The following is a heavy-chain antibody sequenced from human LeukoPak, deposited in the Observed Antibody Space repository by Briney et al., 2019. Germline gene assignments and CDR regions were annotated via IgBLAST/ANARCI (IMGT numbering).Heavy chain of an antibody. CDR1: GGSISSGGYS. CDR2: IYYSGST. D-gene: IGHD6-19*01. J-gene: IGHJ4*02. CDR3: ARTGSAVAGDR. V-gene: IGHV4-30-4*07. Sequence: PSQTLSLTCAVSGGSISSGGYSWSWIRQPPGKGLEWIGYIYYSGSTYYNPSLKSRVTISVDTSKNQFSLKLSSVTAADTAVYYCARTGSAVAGDRWGQGTLVTVSS.